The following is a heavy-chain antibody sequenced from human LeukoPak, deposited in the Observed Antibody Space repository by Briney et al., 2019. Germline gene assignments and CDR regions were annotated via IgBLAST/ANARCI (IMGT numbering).Heavy chain of an antibody. V-gene: IGHV1-69*04. CDR3: ARDDMYSSSCYWFDP. D-gene: IGHD6-13*01. J-gene: IGHJ5*02. Sequence: SVTVSFTGSGGTFISYAISWGRQAPGQGGERGGGIIPMLGIANYAQKFQRRVTITADKSTTTAYMELSSLRSEDTAVYYCARDDMYSSSCYWFDPWGQGTLVTVSS. CDR2: IIPMLGIA. CDR1: GGTFISYA.